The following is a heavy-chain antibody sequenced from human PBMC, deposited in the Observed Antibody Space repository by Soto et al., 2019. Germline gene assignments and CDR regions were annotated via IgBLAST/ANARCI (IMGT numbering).Heavy chain of an antibody. CDR2: IIPILGVT. Sequence: GASVKVSCKSSGGTFSSYTISWVRQAPGQGLEWMGRIIPILGVTNYAQRFQGRVSMTIDTSTTTAYMELRTLTPDDTAVYYCAKNGQPPYYYYGLDVWGQGTTVTVSS. D-gene: IGHD2-8*01. CDR3: AKNGQPPYYYYGLDV. CDR1: GGTFSSYT. V-gene: IGHV1-69*02. J-gene: IGHJ6*02.